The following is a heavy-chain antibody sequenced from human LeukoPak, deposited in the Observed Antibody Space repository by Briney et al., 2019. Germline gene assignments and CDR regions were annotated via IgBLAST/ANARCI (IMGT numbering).Heavy chain of an antibody. Sequence: ASVTVSCKTSGYTFTSAHMHWVRQAPGQGLEWGGILKSTGDTTVYAQKFQGRVTVTRDTSTSTVYMDLSSLRSEDTAVYYCVREDAHTYYFDFWGPGTLVTVSS. CDR3: VREDAHTYYFDF. CDR1: GYTFTSAH. CDR2: LKSTGDTT. V-gene: IGHV1-46*01. D-gene: IGHD2-2*01. J-gene: IGHJ4*02.